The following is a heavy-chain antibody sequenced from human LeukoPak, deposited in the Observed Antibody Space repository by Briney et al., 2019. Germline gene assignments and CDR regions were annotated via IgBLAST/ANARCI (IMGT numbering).Heavy chain of an antibody. J-gene: IGHJ6*03. CDR1: GGTFSSYA. CDR3: ARSTDIVVVPAATRFLEGSLEHGYYYYMDV. V-gene: IGHV1-69*13. CDR2: IIPIFGTA. D-gene: IGHD2-2*01. Sequence: SVKVSCKASGGTFSSYAISWVRQAPGQGLEWMGGIIPIFGTANYAQKFQGRVTITADEPTSTAYMELSSLRSEDTAVYYCARSTDIVVVPAATRFLEGSLEHGYYYYMDVWGKGTTVTVSS.